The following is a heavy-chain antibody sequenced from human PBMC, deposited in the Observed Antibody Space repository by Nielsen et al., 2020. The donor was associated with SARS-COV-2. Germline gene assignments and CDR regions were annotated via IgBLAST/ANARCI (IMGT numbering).Heavy chain of an antibody. Sequence: ASVKVSCKASGYTFTSYAMHWVRQAPGQRLEWMGWINAGNGNTKYSQKFQGRVTITADESTSTAYMELSSLRSEDTAVYYCARTYYDFWSGYFYYYYMDVWGKGTTVTSP. CDR2: INAGNGNT. V-gene: IGHV1-3*01. J-gene: IGHJ6*03. CDR3: ARTYYDFWSGYFYYYYMDV. CDR1: GYTFTSYA. D-gene: IGHD3-3*01.